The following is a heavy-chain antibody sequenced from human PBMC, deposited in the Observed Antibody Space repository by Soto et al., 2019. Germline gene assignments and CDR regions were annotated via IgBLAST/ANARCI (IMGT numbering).Heavy chain of an antibody. CDR3: ANSDSSGPLGTFDY. CDR1: GFTFSSYA. J-gene: IGHJ4*02. CDR2: ISGSGGST. D-gene: IGHD3-22*01. Sequence: EVQLLESGGGLVQPGGSLRLSCAASGFTFSSYAMSWVRQAPGKGLEWVSAISGSGGSTYYADSVKGRFTISRDNAKNTLYLQMNLLRAEATAVYYCANSDSSGPLGTFDYWGQGTLVTVSS. V-gene: IGHV3-23*01.